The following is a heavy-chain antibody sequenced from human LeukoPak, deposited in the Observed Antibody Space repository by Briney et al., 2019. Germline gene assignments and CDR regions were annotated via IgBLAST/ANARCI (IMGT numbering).Heavy chain of an antibody. Sequence: PSETLSLTCTVSGGSISSSSYYWGWIRQRPGKGLEWVGTISYSGGTSYNPSLKSRVTISVDTSKNQFSLRLSSVIAADTAFYYCARHLGRRTAAAPACTDFWGQGTLVTVSS. CDR3: ARHLGRRTAAAPACTDF. CDR1: GGSISSSSYY. J-gene: IGHJ4*02. CDR2: ISYSGGT. D-gene: IGHD6-13*01. V-gene: IGHV4-39*01.